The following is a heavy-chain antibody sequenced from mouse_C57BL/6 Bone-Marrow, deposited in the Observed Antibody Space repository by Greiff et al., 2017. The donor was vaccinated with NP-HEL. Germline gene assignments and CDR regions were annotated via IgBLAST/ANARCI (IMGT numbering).Heavy chain of an antibody. V-gene: IGHV1-61*01. J-gene: IGHJ2*01. CDR1: GYTFTSYW. Sequence: QVQLQQPGAELVRPGSSVKLSCKASGYTFTSYWMDWVKQRPGQGLEWIGNIYPSDSETHYNQKFKDKATLTVDKSSSTAYMQLSSLTSEDSAVYYCARVGTTVVATDYFDYWGQGTTLTVSS. CDR3: ARVGTTVVATDYFDY. D-gene: IGHD1-1*01. CDR2: IYPSDSET.